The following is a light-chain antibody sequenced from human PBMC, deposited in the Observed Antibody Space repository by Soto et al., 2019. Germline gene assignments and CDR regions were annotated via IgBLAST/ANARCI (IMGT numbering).Light chain of an antibody. CDR1: QSVSSY. V-gene: IGKV3-11*01. CDR2: DAS. J-gene: IGKJ2*01. CDR3: QQRSNWPSGYT. Sequence: EIVLTQSPATLSLSPGERATLSCRASQSVSSYLAWYQQKPGQAPRLLIYDASNRATSIPARFSGSGSGTDFTLTISSLEPEDFAVYCCQQRSNWPSGYTFGQGTKLEIK.